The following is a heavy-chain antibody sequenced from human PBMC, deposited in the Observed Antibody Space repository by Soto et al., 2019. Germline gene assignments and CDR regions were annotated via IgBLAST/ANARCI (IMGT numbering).Heavy chain of an antibody. CDR2: IYYSGST. V-gene: IGHV4-39*07. CDR1: GGCISSSSYY. J-gene: IGHJ6*02. Sequence: SETLSLTCTVSGGCISSSSYYWGWIRQPPGKGLEWIGSIYYSGSTYYNPSLKSRVTISVDTSKNQFSLKLSSVTAADTAVYYCARAHYGDYGYGLDVWGQGTTVTVSS. CDR3: ARAHYGDYGYGLDV. D-gene: IGHD4-17*01.